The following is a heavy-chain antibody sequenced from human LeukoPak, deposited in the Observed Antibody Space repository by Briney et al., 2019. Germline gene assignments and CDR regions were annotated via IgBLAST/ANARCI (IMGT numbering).Heavy chain of an antibody. D-gene: IGHD2-2*02. J-gene: IGHJ4*02. CDR2: TRNKANSYTT. CDR3: AKDHVGYCSSTSCYTGIGY. Sequence: GGSLRLSCEASGFTFGDHYMDWVRQAPGKGLEWVGRTRNKANSYTTEYATSVKGRFTISRDDSRNSLYLQLNSLKTEDTAVYYCAKDHVGYCSSTSCYTGIGYWGQGTLVTVSS. V-gene: IGHV3-72*01. CDR1: GFTFGDHY.